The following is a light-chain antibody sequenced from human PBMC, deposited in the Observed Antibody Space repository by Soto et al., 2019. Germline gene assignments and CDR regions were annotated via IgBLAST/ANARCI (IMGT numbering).Light chain of an antibody. CDR2: DVS. CDR1: QSVSSY. V-gene: IGKV3-11*01. Sequence: EIVLTQSPATLSLSPGERATLSCRASQSVSSYLGWYQQKPGQAPRLLIYDVSTRTTGIPARFSGSGSGTDFTLTISSLEPEDFAVYYCQQRSNWPVTFGQGTRLESK. CDR3: QQRSNWPVT. J-gene: IGKJ5*01.